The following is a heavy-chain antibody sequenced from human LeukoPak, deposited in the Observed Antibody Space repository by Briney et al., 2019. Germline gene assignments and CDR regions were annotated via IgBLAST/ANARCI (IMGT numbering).Heavy chain of an antibody. CDR2: IGSGGGST. CDR1: GITLSSYA. Sequence: GGSLRLSCAVSGITLSSYAMNWVRQAPGKGLEWVSAIGSGGGSTDYADSVQGRFTISRDNSKSTLYLQMNSLRAEDTAVYYCAKGFLGGTDQYFDSWGQGTLVTVSS. V-gene: IGHV3-23*01. D-gene: IGHD6-19*01. J-gene: IGHJ4*02. CDR3: AKGFLGGTDQYFDS.